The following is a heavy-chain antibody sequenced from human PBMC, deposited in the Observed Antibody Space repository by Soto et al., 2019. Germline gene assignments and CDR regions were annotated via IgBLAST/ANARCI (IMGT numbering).Heavy chain of an antibody. CDR1: GGSISSYY. CDR2: IYYSGST. D-gene: IGHD3-3*01. CDR3: ARGGWRQIDY. V-gene: IGHV4-59*08. Sequence: QVQLQESGPGLVKPSETLSLTCTVSGGSISSYYWSWIRQPPGKGLDWIGYIYYSGSTNYNPSLKSRVTISVDTSKNQFSLKLSSVTAADTAVYYCARGGWRQIDYWGQGTLVTVSS. J-gene: IGHJ4*02.